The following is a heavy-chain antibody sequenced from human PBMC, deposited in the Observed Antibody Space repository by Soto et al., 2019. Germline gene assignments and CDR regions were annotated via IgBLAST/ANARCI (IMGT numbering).Heavy chain of an antibody. D-gene: IGHD5-12*01. CDR1: GYTFFTYD. CDR2: ISTYSGYT. CDR3: ARHHGPTTSENWFDP. Sequence: QVHLVQSGVEVKTPGASVKVSCQASGYTFFTYDISWVRQAPGQGLEWMGWISTYSGYTKYAQKFQGRVTMTTDTSTTTAYLELRSLRSDDTGVYYCARHHGPTTSENWFDPWGEGTLVTVSS. J-gene: IGHJ5*02. V-gene: IGHV1-18*01.